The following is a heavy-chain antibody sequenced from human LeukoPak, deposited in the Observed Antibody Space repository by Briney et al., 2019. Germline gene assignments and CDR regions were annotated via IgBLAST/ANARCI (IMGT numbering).Heavy chain of an antibody. CDR3: ARKAWQWLARTAPFDY. Sequence: SETLSLTCTVSGGSISGYYWSWIRQPPGKGLEWIGEINHSGSTNYNPSPKSRVTISVDTSKNQFSLKLSSVTAADTAVYYCARKAWQWLARTAPFDYWGQGTLVTVSS. CDR2: INHSGST. J-gene: IGHJ4*02. CDR1: GGSISGYY. D-gene: IGHD6-19*01. V-gene: IGHV4-34*01.